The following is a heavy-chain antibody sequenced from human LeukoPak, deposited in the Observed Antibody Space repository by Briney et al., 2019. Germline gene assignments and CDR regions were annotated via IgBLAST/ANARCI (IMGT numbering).Heavy chain of an antibody. Sequence: PSETLSLTCAVYGGSFSGYYWSWIRQPPGKGLEWIGEINHSGSTNYNPSLKSRVTISVDTSKNQFSLKLSSVTAADTAVYYCATAINDAWFDPWGQGTLVTVSS. J-gene: IGHJ5*02. CDR1: GGSFSGYY. V-gene: IGHV4-34*01. CDR2: INHSGST. D-gene: IGHD1-1*01. CDR3: ATAINDAWFDP.